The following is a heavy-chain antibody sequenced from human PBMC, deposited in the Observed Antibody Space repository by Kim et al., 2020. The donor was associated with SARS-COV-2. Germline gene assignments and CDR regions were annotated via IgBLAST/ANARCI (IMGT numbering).Heavy chain of an antibody. J-gene: IGHJ2*01. Sequence: GGSLRLSCAASGFVFSSYGMHWVRQAPGKGLEWVAVIWYDGTNKYYADSVKGRFTISRDNSKNTLYLQMNSLRAEDTAVYYCAKGGYYDSSGNSHWYFDLWGRGTLVTVSS. D-gene: IGHD3-22*01. V-gene: IGHV3-33*06. CDR3: AKGGYYDSSGNSHWYFDL. CDR2: IWYDGTNK. CDR1: GFVFSSYG.